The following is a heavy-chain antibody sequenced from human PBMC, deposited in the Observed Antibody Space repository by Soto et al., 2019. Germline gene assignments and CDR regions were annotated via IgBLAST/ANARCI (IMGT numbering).Heavy chain of an antibody. CDR1: GGTFSSYA. D-gene: IGHD3-9*01. CDR3: ARASDYDILTGPYYYYGMDV. Sequence: ASVKVSCKASGGTFSSYAISWVRQAPGQGLEWMGGIIPIFGTANYAQKFQGRVTITADESTSTAYMELSSLRSEDTAVYYCARASDYDILTGPYYYYGMDVWGQGTTVTVSS. CDR2: IIPIFGTA. J-gene: IGHJ6*02. V-gene: IGHV1-69*13.